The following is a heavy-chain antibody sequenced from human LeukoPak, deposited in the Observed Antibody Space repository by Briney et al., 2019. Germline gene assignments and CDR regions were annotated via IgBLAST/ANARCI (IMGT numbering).Heavy chain of an antibody. CDR3: ARCNSYYYYMDV. J-gene: IGHJ6*03. Sequence: PGGSLRLSCAASGFTFSSYAMSWVRQAPGKGLEWVSAISGSGSSTYYADSVKGRFTISRDKSKNTLYLQMNSLRAEDSALYYCARCNSYYYYMDVWGKGTTVTVSS. CDR1: GFTFSSYA. CDR2: ISGSGSST. D-gene: IGHD4-23*01. V-gene: IGHV3-23*01.